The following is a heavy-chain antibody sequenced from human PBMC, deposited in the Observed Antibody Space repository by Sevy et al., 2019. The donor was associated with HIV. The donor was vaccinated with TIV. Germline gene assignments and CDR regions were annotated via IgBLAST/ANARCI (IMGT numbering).Heavy chain of an antibody. CDR3: TRAPPVRSGDDSLNWFDR. D-gene: IGHD5-12*01. CDR1: SGSISSYY. J-gene: IGHJ5*02. V-gene: IGHV4-59*01. CDR2: IHSSGTT. Sequence: SETLSLTCTVSSGSISSYYWSWIRQPPGKGLEYIGYIHSSGTTNYNPSLKSRVTISVDTSKNQFSLNLSSVTAADTAVYYCTRAPPVRSGDDSLNWFDRWGQRTLVTVSS.